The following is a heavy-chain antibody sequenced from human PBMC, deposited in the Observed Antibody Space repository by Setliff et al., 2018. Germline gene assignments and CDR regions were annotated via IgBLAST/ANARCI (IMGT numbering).Heavy chain of an antibody. CDR2: SRNKVSSYIT. Sequence: GGSLRLSCAASGFTVSDHSMDWVRQAPGKGLEWVARSRNKVSSYITEYAASVKGRFTISRDDSKKSLFLQMNSLKSEDTAVYYCVRDVGYTYGFDFWGQGTLVTVSS. J-gene: IGHJ4*02. V-gene: IGHV3-72*01. CDR1: GFTVSDHS. D-gene: IGHD5-18*01. CDR3: VRDVGYTYGFDF.